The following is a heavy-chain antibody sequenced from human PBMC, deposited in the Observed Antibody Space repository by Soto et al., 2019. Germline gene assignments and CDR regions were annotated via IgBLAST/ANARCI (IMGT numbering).Heavy chain of an antibody. J-gene: IGHJ4*02. CDR3: ATLRITKFVVVIGHYFKY. CDR1: GGSVRSGVYY. Sequence: TSKTLSVTWSVSGGSVRSGVYYWSWIRQPPGKGLELICYISNSGSTTYNPSLTSRVAISLERSRNKFSLKLTSVNAADTAVYYCATLRITKFVVVIGHYFKYCRRGMLVTVSS. D-gene: IGHD2-21*01. V-gene: IGHV4-61*08. CDR2: ISNSGST.